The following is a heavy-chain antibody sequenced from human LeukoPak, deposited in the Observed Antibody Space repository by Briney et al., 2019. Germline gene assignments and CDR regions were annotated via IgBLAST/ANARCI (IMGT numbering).Heavy chain of an antibody. CDR3: AKDPPHYYDSSGYDDY. V-gene: IGHV3-30*18. CDR1: GFTFSSYG. CDR2: ISYDGSNK. J-gene: IGHJ4*02. Sequence: GGSLRLSCAASGFTFSSYGMHWVRQAPGKGLEWVAVISYDGSNKYYADSVKGRFTISRDNSKNTLYLQMNSLRAEDTAVYYCAKDPPHYYDSSGYDDYWGQGTLVTVSS. D-gene: IGHD3-22*01.